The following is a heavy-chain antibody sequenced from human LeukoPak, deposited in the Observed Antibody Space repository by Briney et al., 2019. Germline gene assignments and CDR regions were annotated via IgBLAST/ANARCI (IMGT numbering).Heavy chain of an antibody. CDR1: GFTFSSYS. CDR3: ARGGLKGTGNYMDV. D-gene: IGHD1-1*01. Sequence: PGGSLRLSCAASGFTFSSYSMNWVHQAPGKGLEWVSSISSSSSYIYYADSVKGRFTISRDNAKNSLYLQMNSLRAEDTAVYYCARGGLKGTGNYMDVWGKGTTVTVSS. CDR2: ISSSSSYI. V-gene: IGHV3-21*01. J-gene: IGHJ6*03.